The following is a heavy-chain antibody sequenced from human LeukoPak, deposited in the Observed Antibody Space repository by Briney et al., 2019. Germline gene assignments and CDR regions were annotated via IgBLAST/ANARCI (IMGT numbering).Heavy chain of an antibody. CDR3: ATSKGGGGFDP. Sequence: GGSLRLSCAASGFTFSSYGMSWVRQAPGKGLEWVSGISRNSVTIDYANSVKGRFTIFRDNAKNSLYLQMNSLEPEDMGMYYCATSKGGGGFDPWGQGTLVTVSS. J-gene: IGHJ5*02. D-gene: IGHD3-16*01. CDR1: GFTFSSYG. CDR2: ISRNSVTI. V-gene: IGHV3-9*03.